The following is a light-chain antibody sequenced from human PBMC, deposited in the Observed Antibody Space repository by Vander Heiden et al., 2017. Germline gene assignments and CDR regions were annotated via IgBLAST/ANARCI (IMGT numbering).Light chain of an antibody. V-gene: IGLV3-1*01. J-gene: IGLJ2*01. CDR2: QDF. CDR1: NSGDNY. Sequence: SYDLTQPPSVSVSPRPTASITCAGRNSGDNYPAWYQQNPGQSPVMVIYQDFKRTSGIPERFSGSDSGNTATLTISGTQAMDEDDYYCQAWGSSTVVFGGGTKLTVL. CDR3: QAWGSSTVV.